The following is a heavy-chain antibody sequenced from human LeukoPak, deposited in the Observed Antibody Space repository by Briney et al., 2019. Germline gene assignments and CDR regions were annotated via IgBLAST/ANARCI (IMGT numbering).Heavy chain of an antibody. Sequence: ASVKVSCKASGYTFTSYYMHWVRQAPGQGLEWMGWINPNSGGTNYAQKFQGRVTMTRDTSISTAYMEVSRLRYDDTAVYYCARGGDSSSWYNWFDPWGQGTLVTVSS. CDR2: INPNSGGT. V-gene: IGHV1-2*02. CDR3: ARGGDSSSWYNWFDP. J-gene: IGHJ5*02. CDR1: GYTFTSYY. D-gene: IGHD6-13*01.